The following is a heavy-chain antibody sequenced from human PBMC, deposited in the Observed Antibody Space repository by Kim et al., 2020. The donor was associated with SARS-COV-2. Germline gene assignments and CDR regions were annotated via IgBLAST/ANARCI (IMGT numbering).Heavy chain of an antibody. J-gene: IGHJ6*02. CDR2: ISAYNGNT. Sequence: ASVKVSCKASGYTFTSYGISWVRQAPGQGLEWMGWISAYNGNTNYAQKLQGRVTMTTDTSTSTAYMELRSLRSDDTAVYYCAGASGEWELLHYYYGMDVWGQGTTVTVSS. CDR1: GYTFTSYG. CDR3: AGASGEWELLHYYYGMDV. V-gene: IGHV1-18*01. D-gene: IGHD1-26*01.